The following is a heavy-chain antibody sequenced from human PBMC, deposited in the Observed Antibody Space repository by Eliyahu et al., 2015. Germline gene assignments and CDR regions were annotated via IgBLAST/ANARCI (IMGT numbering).Heavy chain of an antibody. V-gene: IGHV3-21*01. CDR1: GFSFSSYS. CDR2: ITSSSRYI. CDR3: ARRVRTDEGVDI. D-gene: IGHD3-3*01. Sequence: EVQLVESGGGLVKPGGSLRLSCAASGFSFSSYSMNWVRQAPGKGLEWVSSITSSSRYIYYADSVKGRFTISRDNAKNSLYLQMNSLRAEDTAVXYCARRVRTDEGVDIWGQGTMVTVSS. J-gene: IGHJ3*02.